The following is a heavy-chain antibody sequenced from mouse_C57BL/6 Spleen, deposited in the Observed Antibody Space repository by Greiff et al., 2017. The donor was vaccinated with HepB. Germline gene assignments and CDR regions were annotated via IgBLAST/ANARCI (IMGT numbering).Heavy chain of an antibody. CDR2: INPNNGGT. CDR3: ARRGHYYGSSLWYFDV. J-gene: IGHJ1*03. V-gene: IGHV1-18*01. CDR1: GYTFTDYN. Sequence: EVQLQQSGPELVKPGASVKIPCKASGYTFTDYNMDWVKQSHGKSLEWIGDINPNNGGTIYNQKFKGKATLTVDKSSSTAYMELRSLTSEDTAVYYCARRGHYYGSSLWYFDVWGTGTTVTVSS. D-gene: IGHD1-1*01.